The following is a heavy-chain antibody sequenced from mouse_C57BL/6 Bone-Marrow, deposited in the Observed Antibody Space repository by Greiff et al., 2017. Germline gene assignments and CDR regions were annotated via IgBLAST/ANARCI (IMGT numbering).Heavy chain of an antibody. CDR2: IDPETGGT. D-gene: IGHD1-1*01. V-gene: IGHV1-15*01. Sequence: VKVVESGAELVRPGASVTLSCKASGYTFTDYEMHWVKQTPVHGLEWIGAIDPETGGTAYNQKFKGKAILTADKSSSTAYMELRSLTSEDSAVYYCTRSYYYGSSDFDYWGQGTTLTVSS. CDR1: GYTFTDYE. CDR3: TRSYYYGSSDFDY. J-gene: IGHJ2*01.